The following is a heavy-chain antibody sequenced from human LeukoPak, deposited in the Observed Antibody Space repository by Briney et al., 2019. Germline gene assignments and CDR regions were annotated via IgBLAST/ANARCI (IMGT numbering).Heavy chain of an antibody. D-gene: IGHD4-11*01. J-gene: IGHJ4*02. CDR1: GFPFSSYA. CDR2: ISYDGSNK. V-gene: IGHV3-30-3*01. Sequence: PGRSLRLSCAASGFPFSSYAMHWVRQAPGKGLEWVAVISYDGSNKYYADPVKGRFTTSRDNSKNTLYLQMNSLRAEDTAVYYCARDLTTATTVYWGQGTLVTVSS. CDR3: ARDLTTATTVY.